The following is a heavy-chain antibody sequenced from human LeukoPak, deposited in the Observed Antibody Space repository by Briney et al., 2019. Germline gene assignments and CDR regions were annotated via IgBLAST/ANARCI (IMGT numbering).Heavy chain of an antibody. CDR1: GFTFNNYA. J-gene: IGHJ6*03. CDR2: VSGSGGAT. CDR3: AKNRGGTYKYYMDV. D-gene: IGHD1-14*01. Sequence: GGSLRLSCAASGFTFNNYAMSWVRQAPGMGLEWLSHVSGSGGATYYAASVRGRFTISRDNSKNTVYLQMGSLRAENTAVYYCAKNRGGTYKYYMDVWGNGTTVTVSS. V-gene: IGHV3-23*01.